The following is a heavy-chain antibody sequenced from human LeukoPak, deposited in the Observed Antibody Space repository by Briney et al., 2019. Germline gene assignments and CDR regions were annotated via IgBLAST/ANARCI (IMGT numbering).Heavy chain of an antibody. D-gene: IGHD3-16*01. J-gene: IGHJ5*02. CDR1: GGXISPYY. CDR3: ARRTGEAVWFDP. Sequence: SETLSLTCTVSGGXISPYYCSWIRQPPGKGLEWIGYMYYSGSTNYNPSLKSRVTISIDTSKNQFSLKLSSVTAADTAVYYCARRTGEAVWFDPWGQGTLVTVSS. V-gene: IGHV4-59*08. CDR2: MYYSGST.